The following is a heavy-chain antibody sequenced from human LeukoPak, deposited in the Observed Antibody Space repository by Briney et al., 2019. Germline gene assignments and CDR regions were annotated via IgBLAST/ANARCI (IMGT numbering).Heavy chain of an antibody. V-gene: IGHV4-39*01. D-gene: IGHD3-10*01. CDR2: IFYSGST. J-gene: IGHJ4*02. CDR3: ARHRRYYGSGSYYSDFDS. Sequence: SETLSLTCTVSGDFITASYWGWIRQPPGKGLEWIGSIFYSGSTYYNPSLKSPVTISADMSKNYFSLRLSSVTAADTAIYYCARHRRYYGSGSYYSDFDSWGQGTLVTVSS. CDR1: GDFITASY.